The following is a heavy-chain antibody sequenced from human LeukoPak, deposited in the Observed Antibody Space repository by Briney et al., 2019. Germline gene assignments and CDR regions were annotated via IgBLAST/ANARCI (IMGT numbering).Heavy chain of an antibody. J-gene: IGHJ4*02. CDR2: IIPIFGTA. D-gene: IGHD3-9*01. Sequence: GSSVKVSCKASGGTFISYAISWVRQAPGQGLEWRGGIIPIFGTANYAQKFQGRVTITTDESTSTAYMELSSLRSEDTAVYYCAREGYDILTGFRLYYFDYWGQGTLVTVSS. V-gene: IGHV1-69*05. CDR3: AREGYDILTGFRLYYFDY. CDR1: GGTFISYA.